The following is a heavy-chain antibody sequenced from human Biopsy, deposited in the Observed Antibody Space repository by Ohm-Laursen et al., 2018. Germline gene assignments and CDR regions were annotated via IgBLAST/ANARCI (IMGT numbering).Heavy chain of an antibody. CDR2: IFKDGNT. Sequence: TLSLTCAVSSYSIRSDYRWGWIRQAPGKTLEWLGNIFKDGNTHYNPSLRSRLIISIDTSKNQFSLMMTSVSGADTAVYFCARVGSGWAPFDKWGPGTLVTVSS. CDR1: SYSIRSDYR. J-gene: IGHJ4*02. V-gene: IGHV4-38-2*01. D-gene: IGHD6-19*01. CDR3: ARVGSGWAPFDK.